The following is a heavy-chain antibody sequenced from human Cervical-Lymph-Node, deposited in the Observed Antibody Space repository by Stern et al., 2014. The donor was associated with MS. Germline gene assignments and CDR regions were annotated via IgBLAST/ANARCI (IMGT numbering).Heavy chain of an antibody. CDR2: IGTNIGNT. Sequence: QVQLVQSGAEVKKPGASVKVSCKASGYTFIEYAIRWVRQAPGQGLEWMGWIGTNIGNTNYAQKFQGRVTLATDTSTTTVYMELRSLRSDDTAMYYCRAGSDAFDIWGQGTMVTVSS. CDR3: RAGSDAFDI. CDR1: GYTFIEYA. V-gene: IGHV1-18*01. D-gene: IGHD6-13*01. J-gene: IGHJ3*02.